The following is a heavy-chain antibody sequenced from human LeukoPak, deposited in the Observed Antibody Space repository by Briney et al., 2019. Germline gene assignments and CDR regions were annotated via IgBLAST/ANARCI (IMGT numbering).Heavy chain of an antibody. CDR1: GGSFSGYY. D-gene: IGHD5-18*01. Sequence: SETLSLTCAVYGGSFSGYYWSWIRQPPGKGLEWIGEINHSGSTNYNPSLKSRVTISVDTSKNQFSLKLSSVTAADTAVYYCAKGGGYSYGYVDYWGQGTLVTVSS. V-gene: IGHV4-34*01. CDR2: INHSGST. CDR3: AKGGGYSYGYVDY. J-gene: IGHJ4*02.